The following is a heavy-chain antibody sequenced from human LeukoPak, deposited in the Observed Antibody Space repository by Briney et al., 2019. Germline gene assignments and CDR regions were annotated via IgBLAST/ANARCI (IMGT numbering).Heavy chain of an antibody. CDR1: GFTFSSYG. Sequence: GGSLRLSCAASGFTFSSYGMHWVRQAPGKGLEWVAVISYDGSNKYYADSVKGRFTISRDNSKNTLYLQMNSLRAEDTAVYYCAFARTITMIVVATTDPFDYWGQGTLVTVSS. CDR2: ISYDGSNK. D-gene: IGHD3-22*01. V-gene: IGHV3-30*03. CDR3: AFARTITMIVVATTDPFDY. J-gene: IGHJ4*02.